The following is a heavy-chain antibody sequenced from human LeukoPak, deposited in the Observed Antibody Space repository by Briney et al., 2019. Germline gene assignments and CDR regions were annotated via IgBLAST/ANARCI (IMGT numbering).Heavy chain of an antibody. CDR3: ARDTSAFGTTVTTAVDY. J-gene: IGHJ4*02. CDR1: GFSFSSYT. V-gene: IGHV3-30*04. CDR2: ISYDGSSK. D-gene: IGHD4-11*01. Sequence: PGGSLRLPCAASGFSFSSYTMHWVRQAPGKGLEWVAVISYDGSSKYYADSVKGRFTISGDNFKNTLYLQMNSLRAEDTAVYYCARDTSAFGTTVTTAVDYWGQGTLVTVSS.